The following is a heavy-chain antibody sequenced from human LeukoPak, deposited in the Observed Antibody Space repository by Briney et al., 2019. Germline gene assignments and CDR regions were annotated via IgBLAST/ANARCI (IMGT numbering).Heavy chain of an antibody. CDR1: GFTFSSYA. CDR3: ARGVFY. J-gene: IGHJ4*02. CDR2: ISYDGSNK. Sequence: GRSLRHSCAASGFTFSSYAMHWVRQAPGKGLEWVAVISYDGSNKYYADSVKGRFTISRDNSKNTLYLQMNSLRAEDTAVYYCARGVFYWGQGTLVTVSS. V-gene: IGHV3-30-3*01. D-gene: IGHD3-3*01.